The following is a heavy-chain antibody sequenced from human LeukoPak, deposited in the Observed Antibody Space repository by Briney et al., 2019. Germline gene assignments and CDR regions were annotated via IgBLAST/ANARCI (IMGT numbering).Heavy chain of an antibody. J-gene: IGHJ2*01. Sequence: HPGGSLRLSCAASGFTFSSYSMNWVRQAPGKGLEWVSYISSSSSTIYYADSVKGRFTISRDNAKNSLYLQMNSLRAEDTAVYYCARFRSSSWSHYWYFDLWGRGTLVTVSS. CDR3: ARFRSSSWSHYWYFDL. CDR1: GFTFSSYS. D-gene: IGHD6-13*01. V-gene: IGHV3-48*01. CDR2: ISSSSSTI.